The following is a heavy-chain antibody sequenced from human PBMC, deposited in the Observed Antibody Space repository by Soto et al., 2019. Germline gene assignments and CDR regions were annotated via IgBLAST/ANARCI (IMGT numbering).Heavy chain of an antibody. J-gene: IGHJ4*02. V-gene: IGHV4-38-2*01. Sequence: SESLSLSCAVSGDYISSGDDGAWIRQPPGKGLEWIGNIYHSGSTYYNPSLNSRVTMSVDTSKNQFSLSLRSATAADTAIYYCVRSGGTYPDHWGQGALVTVSS. CDR2: IYHSGST. CDR1: GDYISSGDD. D-gene: IGHD2-15*01. CDR3: VRSGGTYPDH.